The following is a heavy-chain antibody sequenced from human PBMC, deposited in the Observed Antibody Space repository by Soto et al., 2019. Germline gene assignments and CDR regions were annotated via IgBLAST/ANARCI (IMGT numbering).Heavy chain of an antibody. CDR2: ISAYNGNT. Sequence: QVQLVQSGAEVKKPGASVKVSCKASGYTFTSYGISWVRQAPGQGLEWMGWISAYNGNTNYAQKLQGRVTMTTDTSTGTAYMELRSLRSDDTAVYYCARELTEYGDYRQWYFDLWGRGTLVTVSS. J-gene: IGHJ2*01. CDR3: ARELTEYGDYRQWYFDL. D-gene: IGHD4-17*01. CDR1: GYTFTSYG. V-gene: IGHV1-18*01.